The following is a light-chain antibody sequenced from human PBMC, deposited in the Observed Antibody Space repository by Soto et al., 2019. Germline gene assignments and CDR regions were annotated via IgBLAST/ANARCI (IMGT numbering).Light chain of an antibody. Sequence: QAVVTQPPSVSAAPGRKVTIPSSGRSSNIGVNYVSWYQVLPRTAPKLLIYDNNKRHPGIPDRFSGSKSGTSATLGIPERHTGDEAGYYCGTWDSSLQTVVFGGGTKLTV. CDR1: SSNIGVNY. CDR3: GTWDSSLQTVV. V-gene: IGLV1-51*01. J-gene: IGLJ2*01. CDR2: DNN.